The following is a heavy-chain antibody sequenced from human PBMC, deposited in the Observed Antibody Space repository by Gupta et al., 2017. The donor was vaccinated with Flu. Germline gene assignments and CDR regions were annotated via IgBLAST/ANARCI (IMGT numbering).Heavy chain of an antibody. CDR2: INPSGGVT. CDR1: GYIFTSYS. V-gene: IGHV1-46*01. Sequence: QVQLVQSGAEVKKPGASVKISCKASGYIFTSYSIHWVRQAPGQGLEWMGLINPSGGVTKYAQKFQGRVSMTMDTSTGTVYMEVSSLRSEDTAVYYCARGDYIVVVGNDYYYYYMDIWGTGTTVNVSS. CDR3: ARGDYIVVVGNDYYYYYMDI. D-gene: IGHD2-2*01. J-gene: IGHJ6*03.